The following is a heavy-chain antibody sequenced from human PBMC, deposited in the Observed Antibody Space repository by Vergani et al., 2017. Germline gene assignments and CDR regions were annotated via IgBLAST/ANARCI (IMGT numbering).Heavy chain of an antibody. V-gene: IGHV4-59*13. CDR1: GGSFNNYY. D-gene: IGHD3-9*01. CDR2: IYSTGST. Sequence: QVQLEESGPGLVKPSETLSLTCTVSGGSFNNYYWSWIRQSPGKGLEWIGYIYSTGSTNYNPSLNRRVTMSVDTSKNQFSLKLRSVTAADTAVYFCARVMYRDEASTGYRLEGMDIWGQGTTVTISS. J-gene: IGHJ6*02. CDR3: ARVMYRDEASTGYRLEGMDI.